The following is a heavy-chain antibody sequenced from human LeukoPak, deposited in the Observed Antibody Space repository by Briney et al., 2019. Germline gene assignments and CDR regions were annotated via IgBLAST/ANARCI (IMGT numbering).Heavy chain of an antibody. D-gene: IGHD2-2*01. CDR1: GFTVSSNY. V-gene: IGHV3-66*01. CDR2: IYSGGST. Sequence: GGSLRLSCAASGFTVSSNYMSWVRQAPGKGLEWVSVIYSGGSTYYADSVKGRFTISRDNSKNTLYLQMNSLRAEDTAVYYCARDCSSTSCHDYWGQGTLVTVSS. J-gene: IGHJ4*02. CDR3: ARDCSSTSCHDY.